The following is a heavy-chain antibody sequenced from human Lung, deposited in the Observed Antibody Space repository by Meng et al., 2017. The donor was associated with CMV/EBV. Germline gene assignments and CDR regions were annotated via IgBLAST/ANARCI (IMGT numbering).Heavy chain of an antibody. CDR2: ISYDGSNK. J-gene: IGHJ3*02. Sequence: GESXKISCAASGFTFSSYAMHWVRQAPGEGLEWVAVISYDGSNKYYADSVKGRFTISRDNSKNTLYLQMNSLRAEDTAVYYCARGEHRIAVAGSAFDSWGQGTXVTVSS. CDR1: GFTFSSYA. D-gene: IGHD6-19*01. CDR3: ARGEHRIAVAGSAFDS. V-gene: IGHV3-30-3*01.